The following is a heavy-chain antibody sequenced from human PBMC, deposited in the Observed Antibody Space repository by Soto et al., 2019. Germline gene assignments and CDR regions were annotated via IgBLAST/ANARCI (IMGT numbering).Heavy chain of an antibody. CDR1: GGSISSGGYY. CDR2: IYHSGST. J-gene: IGHJ6*02. Sequence: SETLSLTCSVSGGSISSGGYYWSGIRQHTGKGLEWIGYIYHSGSTYYNPSLKSRVTILADTSKNQLSLKLSSVTAADTAVYYCAIVRRRSPGMDVWGQGTTVTVSS. V-gene: IGHV4-31*03. CDR3: AIVRRRSPGMDV.